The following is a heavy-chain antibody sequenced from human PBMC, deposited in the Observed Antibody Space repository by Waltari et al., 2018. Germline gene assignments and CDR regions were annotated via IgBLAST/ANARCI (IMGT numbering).Heavy chain of an antibody. Sequence: QLQLQESGPGLVKPSETLSLTCTVSGGSISSSSYYWGWIRQPPGKGLEWIGSIYYSGSTYYNPSLKSRVTISVDTSKNQFSLKLSSVTAEDTAVYYCANQEGPIAVAGPYFDYWGQGTLVTVSS. CDR2: IYYSGST. CDR1: GGSISSSSYY. V-gene: IGHV4-39*07. D-gene: IGHD6-19*01. CDR3: ANQEGPIAVAGPYFDY. J-gene: IGHJ4*02.